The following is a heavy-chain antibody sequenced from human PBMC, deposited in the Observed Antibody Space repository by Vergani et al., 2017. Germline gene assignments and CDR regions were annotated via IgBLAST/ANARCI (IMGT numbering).Heavy chain of an antibody. CDR2: IYTSGST. Sequence: QVQLQESGPGLVKPSQTLSLTCTVSGGSISSGSYYWSWIRQPAGKGLEWIGRIYTSGSTNYNPSLKSRVTISVDTSKNQFSLKLSSVTAADTAVYYCARQGGFSSSWYINTFYYYYGMDVWGQGTTVTVSS. CDR3: ARQGGFSSSWYINTFYYYYGMDV. V-gene: IGHV4-61*02. CDR1: GGSISSGSYY. J-gene: IGHJ6*02. D-gene: IGHD6-13*01.